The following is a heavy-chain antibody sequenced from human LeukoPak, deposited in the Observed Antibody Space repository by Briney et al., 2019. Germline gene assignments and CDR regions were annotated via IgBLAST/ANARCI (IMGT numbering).Heavy chain of an antibody. Sequence: PGGSLRLSCAASGFTVSSNYMSWVRQAPGKGLEWVSVIYSGGSTYYADSVKGRFTISRDNSKNTLYLQMNSLRAEDTAVYYCAKGGTGYSSSWYGSYFDYWGQGTLVTVSS. J-gene: IGHJ4*02. CDR1: GFTVSSNY. CDR3: AKGGTGYSSSWYGSYFDY. V-gene: IGHV3-66*02. CDR2: IYSGGST. D-gene: IGHD6-13*01.